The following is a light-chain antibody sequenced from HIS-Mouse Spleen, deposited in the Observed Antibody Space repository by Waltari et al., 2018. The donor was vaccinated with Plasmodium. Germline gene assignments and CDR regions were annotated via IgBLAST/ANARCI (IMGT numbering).Light chain of an antibody. V-gene: IGLV2-23*01. J-gene: IGLJ1*01. Sequence: QSALTQPASVSGSPGQSIPISCTGTSTDVGSYNLFSWYQQHPGKAPKLMSYEGSKRPSGVSNRFSGSKSGNTASLTISGLQAEDEADYYCCSYAGSSTYVFGTGTKVTVL. CDR2: EGS. CDR1: STDVGSYNL. CDR3: CSYAGSSTYV.